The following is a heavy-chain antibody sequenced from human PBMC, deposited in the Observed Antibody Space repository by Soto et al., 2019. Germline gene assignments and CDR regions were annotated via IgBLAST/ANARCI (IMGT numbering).Heavy chain of an antibody. CDR2: ISAYKGNT. J-gene: IGHJ6*02. CDR1: GYTFTSYG. V-gene: IGHV1-18*01. D-gene: IGHD2-2*01. Sequence: QVQLVQSGAEVKKPGASVKVSCKASGYTFTSYGISWVRQAPGQGLEWMGWISAYKGNTNYAQKPQGRVTMTTDTSTSTAYMELRSLRSDDTAVYYCARDHLELTGYCISTSCHEGDMDVWGQGTTVTVSS. CDR3: ARDHLELTGYCISTSCHEGDMDV.